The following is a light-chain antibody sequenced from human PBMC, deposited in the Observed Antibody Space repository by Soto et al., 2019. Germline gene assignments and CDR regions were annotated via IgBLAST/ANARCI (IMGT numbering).Light chain of an antibody. V-gene: IGKV1-33*01. J-gene: IGKJ4*01. CDR1: QGISYR. CDR3: KKYYDLPLT. Sequence: DIQMTQSPSSLSASVGDRVTFTCQASQGISYRLNWYQQKPGKAPNLLICDASNLETGVPSRFSEGGSGIDFTLTISGLHPEDSATYYCKKYYDLPLTFGGGTRVEIK. CDR2: DAS.